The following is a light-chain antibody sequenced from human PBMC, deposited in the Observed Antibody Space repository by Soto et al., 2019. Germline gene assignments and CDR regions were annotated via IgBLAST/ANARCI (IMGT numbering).Light chain of an antibody. J-gene: IGKJ5*01. CDR3: QKYNTVPAT. CDR2: SAS. V-gene: IGKV1-27*01. Sequence: DIQMTQSPPSLSAPVGDGATITCRASQGIGNSLAWYQQKPGTVPKLLIYSASTLQSAAPSRFSGSGSGTDFTLTISSLQPEDVAADYCQKYNTVPATFGQGTRLEIK. CDR1: QGIGNS.